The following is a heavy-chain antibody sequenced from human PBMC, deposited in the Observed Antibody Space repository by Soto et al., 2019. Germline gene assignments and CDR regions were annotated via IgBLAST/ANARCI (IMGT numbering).Heavy chain of an antibody. V-gene: IGHV4-4*07. D-gene: IGHD4-17*01. CDR2: IYTTGST. Sequence: SETLSLTCTVSGGSINSYYWAWVRQPAGKGLEWIGHIYTTGSTNYNPSLKSRVTMSVDTSKNQFSLSLSSVTAADTAVYYCAKDYGVDDYGDYVGYYYYYGMDVWGQGTTVTVSS. CDR3: AKDYGVDDYGDYVGYYYYYGMDV. J-gene: IGHJ6*02. CDR1: GGSINSYY.